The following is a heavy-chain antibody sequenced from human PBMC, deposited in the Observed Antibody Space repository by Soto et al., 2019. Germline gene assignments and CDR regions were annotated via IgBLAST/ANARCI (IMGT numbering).Heavy chain of an antibody. CDR3: ARDNQVLMVYTLDY. D-gene: IGHD2-8*01. V-gene: IGHV4-34*01. J-gene: IGHJ4*02. CDR1: GGSFSGYY. Sequence: QVQLQQWGAGLLKPSETLSLTCAVYGGSFSGYYWSWIRQPPGKGLEWIGEINHSGSTNYNPSLKSRVTISVDTSKNQFSLKLSSVTAADTAVYYCARDNQVLMVYTLDYWGQGTLVTVSS. CDR2: INHSGST.